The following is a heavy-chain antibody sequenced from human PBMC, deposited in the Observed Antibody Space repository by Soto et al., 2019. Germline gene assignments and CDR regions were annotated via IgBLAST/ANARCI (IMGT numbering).Heavy chain of an antibody. D-gene: IGHD2-21*01. J-gene: IGHJ2*01. CDR2: ISGSGGST. CDR3: AKEAYCGADCYAYWYFDL. Sequence: EVQLLESGGGLVQPGGSLRLSCAASGFTFSSYAMSWVRQAPGKGLEWVSAISGSGGSTYYADSVKGRFTISRDNSKNTLYLQMNSLRAEDTAVYYCAKEAYCGADCYAYWYFDLWGRGTLVTVSS. CDR1: GFTFSSYA. V-gene: IGHV3-23*01.